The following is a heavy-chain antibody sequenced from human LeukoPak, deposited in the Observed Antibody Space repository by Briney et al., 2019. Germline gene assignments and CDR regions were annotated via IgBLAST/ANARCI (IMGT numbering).Heavy chain of an antibody. CDR2: IKSDGSNS. Sequence: PGGSLRLSCAASGFTFSTYWMHWVRQAPGTGLVWVSRIKSDGSNSNYADCVKGRFTISRDSAKNTLYLQMNSLRAEDTAVYYCASWWERDYWGQGTLVTVSS. J-gene: IGHJ4*02. D-gene: IGHD1-26*01. CDR3: ASWWERDY. CDR1: GFTFSTYW. V-gene: IGHV3-74*01.